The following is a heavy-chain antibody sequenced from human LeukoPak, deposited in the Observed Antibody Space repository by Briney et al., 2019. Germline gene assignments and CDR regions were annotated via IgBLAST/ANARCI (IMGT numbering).Heavy chain of an antibody. D-gene: IGHD5-18*01. V-gene: IGHV4-59*08. CDR1: SGSISRYC. J-gene: IGHJ2*01. CDR2: IYYSGST. Sequence: SETLSLTCTVSSGSISRYCWSWIRQPPGKGLEWIGYIYYSGSTNYNPSLKSRVTISIDTSKNQFSLKLSSVTAADTAVYYCARLDTVMTTYWYFGLWGRGTLVTVSS. CDR3: ARLDTVMTTYWYFGL.